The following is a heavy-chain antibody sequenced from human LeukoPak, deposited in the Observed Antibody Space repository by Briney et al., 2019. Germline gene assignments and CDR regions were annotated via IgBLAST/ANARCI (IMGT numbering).Heavy chain of an antibody. V-gene: IGHV3-23*01. J-gene: IGHJ4*02. CDR1: GFTFSTYA. CDR3: AKDRLTGTPYYFDY. CDR2: ISGSGGST. Sequence: QPGGSLRLSCAASGFTFSTYAMNWVRQASGKGLEWVSTISGSGGSTYYADSVRGRFTISRDNSKNTLYLQMDSLRAEDTAIYYCAKDRLTGTPYYFDYWGQGTLVTVSS. D-gene: IGHD1-20*01.